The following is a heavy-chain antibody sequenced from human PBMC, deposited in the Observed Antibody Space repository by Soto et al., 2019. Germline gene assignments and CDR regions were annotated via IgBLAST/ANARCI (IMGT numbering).Heavy chain of an antibody. J-gene: IGHJ4*02. CDR3: ARRGVRTALAFDY. Sequence: SETLSLTCAVYGGSFSGYYWSWIRQPPGKGLEWIGEINHSGSTNYNPSLKSRVTISVDTSKNQFSLRLSSVTAADTAVYYCARRGVRTALAFDYWGQGTLVTVSS. CDR2: INHSGST. CDR1: GGSFSGYY. V-gene: IGHV4-34*01. D-gene: IGHD5-18*01.